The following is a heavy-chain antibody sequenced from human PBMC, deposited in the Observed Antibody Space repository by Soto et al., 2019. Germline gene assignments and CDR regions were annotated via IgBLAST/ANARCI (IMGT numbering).Heavy chain of an antibody. D-gene: IGHD5-12*01. V-gene: IGHV1-69*12. CDR3: ARGMATQAPRAYYYYYGMDV. Sequence: QVQLVQSGAEVKKPGSSVKVSCKASGGTFSSYAISWVRQAPGQGLEWMGGIIPIFGTANYAQKFQGRVTITADESTSTAYMELSSLRSEDTAVYYCARGMATQAPRAYYYYYGMDVWGQGTTVTVSS. CDR1: GGTFSSYA. J-gene: IGHJ6*02. CDR2: IIPIFGTA.